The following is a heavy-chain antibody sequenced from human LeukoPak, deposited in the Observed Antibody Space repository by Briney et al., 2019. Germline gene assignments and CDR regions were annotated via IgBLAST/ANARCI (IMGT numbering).Heavy chain of an antibody. CDR3: AREHSSSWLTKFDP. J-gene: IGHJ5*02. CDR2: INPNSGGT. Sequence: ASVKVFCKASGYTFTGYYMHWVRQAPGQGLEWMGWINPNSGGTNYAQKFQGRVTMTRDTSISTAYMELSRLRSDDTAVYYCAREHSSSWLTKFDPWGQGTLVTVSS. D-gene: IGHD6-13*01. CDR1: GYTFTGYY. V-gene: IGHV1-2*02.